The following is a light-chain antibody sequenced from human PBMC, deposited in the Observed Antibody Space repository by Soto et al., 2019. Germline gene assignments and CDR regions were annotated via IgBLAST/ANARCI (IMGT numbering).Light chain of an antibody. V-gene: IGLV1-44*01. CDR3: AAWVDSLRAVV. J-gene: IGLJ2*01. CDR1: RSNIGTYT. Sequence: QSVLTQSPSASGTPGQRVTISCSGSRSNIGTYTVNWYQQLPGTAPTLLIYRNHQRPSGVPDRFSGSKSGTSASLAISGPQSEDEADYYCAAWVDSLRAVVFGGGTKLTVL. CDR2: RNH.